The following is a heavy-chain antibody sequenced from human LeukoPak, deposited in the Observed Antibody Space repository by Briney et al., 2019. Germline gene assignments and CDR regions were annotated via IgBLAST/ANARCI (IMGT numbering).Heavy chain of an antibody. Sequence: GGSLRLSCAASGFTLGTDRMNWVRQAPGKGLVWVSRINGDGSSTSYADSVKGRFTISRDDAKSTLYLQMNSLRAEDTGVYYCGGGGYLLDYWGQGTLVTVSS. V-gene: IGHV3-74*01. D-gene: IGHD1-26*01. CDR1: GFTLGTDR. CDR2: INGDGSST. J-gene: IGHJ4*02. CDR3: GGGGYLLDY.